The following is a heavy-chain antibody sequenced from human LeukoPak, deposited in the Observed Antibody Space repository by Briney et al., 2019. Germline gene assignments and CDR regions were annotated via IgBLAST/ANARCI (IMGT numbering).Heavy chain of an antibody. V-gene: IGHV4-34*01. Sequence: PSETLSLTCAVYGGSFSGYYWSWIRQPPGKGLEWIGEINHSGSTNYNPSLKSRVTISVDTSKNQFSLKLSSVTAADTAVYYCARVRGFRTRGAFDIWGQGTMVTVSS. CDR1: GGSFSGYY. D-gene: IGHD1-14*01. CDR2: INHSGST. CDR3: ARVRGFRTRGAFDI. J-gene: IGHJ3*02.